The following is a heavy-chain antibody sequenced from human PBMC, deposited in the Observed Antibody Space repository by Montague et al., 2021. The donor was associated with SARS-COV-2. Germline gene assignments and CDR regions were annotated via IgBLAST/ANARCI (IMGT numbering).Heavy chain of an antibody. CDR1: GGSVSSSSYY. V-gene: IGHV4-39*01. CDR3: ARRITGSGNAFDI. Sequence: SETLSLTCTVSGGSVSSSSYYWGWIRQPPGKGLEWIGSIYYTGSTYYNPSLKSRVTISVDTSKNQFSLKLSSVTAADTAVYYCARRITGSGNAFDIWGQGTMVTVSS. CDR2: IYYTGST. D-gene: IGHD3-10*01. J-gene: IGHJ3*02.